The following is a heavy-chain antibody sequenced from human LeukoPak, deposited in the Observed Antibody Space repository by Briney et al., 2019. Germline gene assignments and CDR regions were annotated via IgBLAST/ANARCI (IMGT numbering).Heavy chain of an antibody. CDR3: ARDREGRYSGYDPPVAQNY. CDR1: GFTFSSFA. Sequence: GGSLRLSCAASGFTFSSFAMNWVRQAPEKGLEWVSGISGSGSGRYYADSVKGRFTISRDNSKNTVYLEMNNLNAGDTAVYYCARDREGRYSGYDPPVAQNYWGQGTLVTVSS. CDR2: ISGSGSGR. V-gene: IGHV3-23*01. D-gene: IGHD5-12*01. J-gene: IGHJ4*02.